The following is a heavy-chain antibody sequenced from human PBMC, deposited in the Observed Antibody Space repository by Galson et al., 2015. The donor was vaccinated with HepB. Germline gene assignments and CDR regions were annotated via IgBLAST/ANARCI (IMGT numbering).Heavy chain of an antibody. J-gene: IGHJ4*02. CDR2: IKQDGSER. CDR1: GFTFRTYW. D-gene: IGHD2-2*01. CDR3: ARGPGGFCSITTCPFDY. V-gene: IGHV3-7*03. Sequence: SLRLSCAASGFTFRTYWMSWVRQAPGKGLEWVANIKQDGSERYYVDSVKGRFTISRDNAENSLYLQMNSLGAEDTAVYYCARGPGGFCSITTCPFDYWGQGTLVTVSS.